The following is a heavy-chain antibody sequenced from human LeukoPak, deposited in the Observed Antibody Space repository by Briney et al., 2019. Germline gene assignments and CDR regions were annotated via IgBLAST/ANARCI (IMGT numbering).Heavy chain of an antibody. J-gene: IGHJ4*02. Sequence: TGGSLTLSCAASGFTFSSYARICLRQAPGRGLEWVLTISGSGGTTYYADSVKGRFTISRDNSKSTLYLQMNSLRAEDTAVYYCARVQRGVRSSTDYWGQGTLVTVSS. D-gene: IGHD4-17*01. CDR3: ARVQRGVRSSTDY. V-gene: IGHV3-23*01. CDR2: ISGSGGTT. CDR1: GFTFSSYA.